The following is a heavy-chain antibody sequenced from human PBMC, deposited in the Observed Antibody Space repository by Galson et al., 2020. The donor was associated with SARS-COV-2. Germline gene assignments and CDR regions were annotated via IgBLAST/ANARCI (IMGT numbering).Heavy chain of an antibody. D-gene: IGHD5-18*01. Sequence: NSGGSLRLSCAASGFPFSTYRMNWVRLATGKGLEWVSSISTSSSYTSYVDSVKGRFSISRDNPRNSLYLQMNSLRAEDTAVYYCARDEGIRGYNYGRLYYGRDVWGQGTTVTVSS. CDR2: ISTSSSYT. CDR1: GFPFSTYR. CDR3: ARDEGIRGYNYGRLYYGRDV. V-gene: IGHV3-21*01. J-gene: IGHJ6*02.